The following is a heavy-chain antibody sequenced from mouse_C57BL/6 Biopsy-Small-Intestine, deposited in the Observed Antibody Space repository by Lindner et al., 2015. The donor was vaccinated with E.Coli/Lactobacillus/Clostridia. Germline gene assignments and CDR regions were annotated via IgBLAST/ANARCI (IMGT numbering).Heavy chain of an antibody. V-gene: IGHV1-52*01. CDR1: GYTFTSYW. D-gene: IGHD1-1*01. Sequence: VQLQESGAELVKPGASVKISCKASGYTFTSYWMHWVKQRPIQGLEWIGNIDPSDSETHYNQKFKDKATLTVDKSSSTAYMQLSSLTSEDSAVYYCARWDLGYYGSPFAYWGQGTLVTVSA. CDR3: ARWDLGYYGSPFAY. J-gene: IGHJ3*01. CDR2: IDPSDSET.